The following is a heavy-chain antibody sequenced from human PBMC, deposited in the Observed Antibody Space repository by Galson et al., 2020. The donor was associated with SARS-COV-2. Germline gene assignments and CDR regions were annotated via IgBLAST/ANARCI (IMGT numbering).Heavy chain of an antibody. CDR2: ISYDGSNK. CDR3: AREFIAAAGTYFDY. D-gene: IGHD6-13*01. CDR1: GFTFSSYA. V-gene: IGHV3-30*04. Sequence: GGSLRLSCAASGFTFSSYAMHWVRQAPGKGLELVAVISYDGSNKYYADSVKGRFTISRDNSKNTLYLQMNSLRAEDTAVYYCAREFIAAAGTYFDYWGQGTLVTVSS. J-gene: IGHJ4*02.